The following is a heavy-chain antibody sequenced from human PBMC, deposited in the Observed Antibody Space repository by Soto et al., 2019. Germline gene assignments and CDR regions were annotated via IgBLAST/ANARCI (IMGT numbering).Heavy chain of an antibody. D-gene: IGHD6-13*01. CDR2: INHSGST. CDR3: ARRRFSSSWYGGWFDP. CDR1: GGSFSGYY. V-gene: IGHV4-34*01. Sequence: QVQLQQWGAGLLKPSETLSLTCAVYGGSFSGYYWSWIRQPPGKGLEWTGVINHSGSTNYNPSLKSRVTISVDTSKNQFSLKLSSVTAADTAVYYCARRRFSSSWYGGWFDPWGQGTLVTVSS. J-gene: IGHJ5*02.